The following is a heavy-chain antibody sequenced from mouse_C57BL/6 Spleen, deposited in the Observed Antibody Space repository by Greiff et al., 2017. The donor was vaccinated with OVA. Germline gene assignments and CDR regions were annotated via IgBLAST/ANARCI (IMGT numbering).Heavy chain of an antibody. CDR3: ARTPTTVDY. CDR1: GFTFSSYA. D-gene: IGHD1-1*01. V-gene: IGHV5-4*03. J-gene: IGHJ2*01. Sequence: DVKLVESGGGLVKPGGSLKLSCAASGFTFSSYAMSWVRQTPEKRLEWVATISDGGSYTYYPDNVKGRFTLSRDHAKNYLYLQMSHLMPGDTAMYYCARTPTTVDYWGQGTTLTVSS. CDR2: ISDGGSYT.